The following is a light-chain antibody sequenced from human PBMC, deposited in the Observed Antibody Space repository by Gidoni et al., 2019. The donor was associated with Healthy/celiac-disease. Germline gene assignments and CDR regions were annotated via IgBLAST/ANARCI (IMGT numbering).Light chain of an antibody. Sequence: IQINQSPSTLSASVGDRVTITCRASQSISSWLAWYQQKPGKAPKLLIYKASSLESGVPSRFSGSGSGTEFTLTISSLQPDDFATYYCQQYNSYSPTFGQXTKVEIK. J-gene: IGKJ1*01. CDR3: QQYNSYSPT. V-gene: IGKV1-5*03. CDR2: KAS. CDR1: QSISSW.